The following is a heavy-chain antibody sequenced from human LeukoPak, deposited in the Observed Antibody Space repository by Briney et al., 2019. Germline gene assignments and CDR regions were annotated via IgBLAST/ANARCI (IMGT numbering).Heavy chain of an antibody. CDR3: AREGPLYSFDY. CDR1: GFTFSSYD. Sequence: GGSLRLSCAASGFTFSSYDMHWVRHATGKGLEWVSAIGTAGDTYYPGSVKGRFTISRENAKNSLYLQMNSLRAGDTAVYYCAREGPLYSFDYWGQGTLVTVSS. J-gene: IGHJ4*02. D-gene: IGHD2-2*02. CDR2: IGTAGDT. V-gene: IGHV3-13*01.